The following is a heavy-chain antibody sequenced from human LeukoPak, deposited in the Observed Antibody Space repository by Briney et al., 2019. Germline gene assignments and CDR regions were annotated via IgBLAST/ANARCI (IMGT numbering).Heavy chain of an antibody. CDR1: GASINSSNW. CDR2: ISHSGST. V-gene: IGHV4-4*02. J-gene: IGHJ3*02. Sequence: PSETLSLTCAVSGASINSSNWWSWVRQPPGKGLEWIGEISHSGSTDYHPSLKSRVSISLDKSKNLFSLKLTSVTAADTAVYYCAREPYDYVWGSYRHGGFDIWGQGTVVTVSS. CDR3: AREPYDYVWGSYRHGGFDI. D-gene: IGHD3-16*02.